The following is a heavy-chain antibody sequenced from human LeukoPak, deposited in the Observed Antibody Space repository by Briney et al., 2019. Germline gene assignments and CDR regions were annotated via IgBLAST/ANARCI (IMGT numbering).Heavy chain of an antibody. CDR3: ARDDSGLDFWSGYYRYYYYYMDV. CDR1: GYTFNGYY. D-gene: IGHD3-3*01. CDR2: INPNSGGT. Sequence: ASVKVSCKASGYTFNGYYVHWVRQAPGQGLEWMGWINPNSGGTNYAQKFQGRVTMTRDTSISTAYMELSRLRSDDTAAYYCARDDSGLDFWSGYYRYYYYYMDVWGKGTTVTVSS. J-gene: IGHJ6*03. V-gene: IGHV1-2*02.